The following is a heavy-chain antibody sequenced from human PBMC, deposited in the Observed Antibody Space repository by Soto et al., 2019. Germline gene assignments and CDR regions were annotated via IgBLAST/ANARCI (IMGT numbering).Heavy chain of an antibody. CDR3: ARDTGSYVGSGRYYYYGMDV. CDR1: GGTFSSYA. J-gene: IGHJ6*02. CDR2: IIPIFGTA. D-gene: IGHD3-10*01. V-gene: IGHV1-69*06. Sequence: ASVKVSCKASGGTFSSYAISWVRQAPGQGLEWMGGIIPIFGTANYAQKFQGRVTITADKSTSTAYMELSSLRSEDTAVYYCARDTGSYVGSGRYYYYGMDVWGQGTTVTVSS.